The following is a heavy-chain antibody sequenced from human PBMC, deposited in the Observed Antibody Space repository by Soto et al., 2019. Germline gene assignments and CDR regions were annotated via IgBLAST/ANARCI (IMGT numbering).Heavy chain of an antibody. Sequence: QTLSLTCAISGNSVSSNSAAWNWIRQSPSRGLEWLGRTYYRSKWYNDYAVSVKSRITINPDTSKNQFSLQLNSVTPEDTAVYYCARGGVVCSTSCRLTYYYYGMDVWGQGTTVTVSS. CDR1: GNSVSSNSAA. J-gene: IGHJ6*02. V-gene: IGHV6-1*01. D-gene: IGHD2-2*01. CDR2: TYYRSKWYN. CDR3: ARGGVVCSTSCRLTYYYYGMDV.